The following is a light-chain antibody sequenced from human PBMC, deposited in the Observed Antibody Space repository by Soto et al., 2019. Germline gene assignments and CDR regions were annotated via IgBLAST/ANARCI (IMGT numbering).Light chain of an antibody. CDR3: SSYTSSISVV. V-gene: IGLV2-14*01. Sequence: QSALSQPAYVSGSPGQSMTISCTGTSSDVGGYNYVSWYQQHPGKAPKLMIYDVSNRPSGVSNRFSGSKSGNTASLTISGLQAEDEADYYCSSYTSSISVVFGGGTKLTFL. J-gene: IGLJ2*01. CDR2: DVS. CDR1: SSDVGGYNY.